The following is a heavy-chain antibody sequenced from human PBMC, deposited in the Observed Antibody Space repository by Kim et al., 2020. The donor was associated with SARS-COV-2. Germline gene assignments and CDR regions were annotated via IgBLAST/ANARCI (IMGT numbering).Heavy chain of an antibody. Sequence: GGYLRLSCAASGFSLSSYSMDWVRQAPGKGPEWVSAISANGGTTYQADSVKGRFTISRDNYKNTLYLQMNSLRAEDTAVYYCAKARDAYGDYGVWYFDLWGRGTLVTVSS. CDR1: GFSLSSYS. CDR3: AKARDAYGDYGVWYFDL. CDR2: ISANGGTT. V-gene: IGHV3-23*01. D-gene: IGHD4-17*01. J-gene: IGHJ2*01.